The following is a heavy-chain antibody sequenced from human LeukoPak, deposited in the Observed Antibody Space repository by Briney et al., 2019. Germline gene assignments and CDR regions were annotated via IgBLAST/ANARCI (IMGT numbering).Heavy chain of an antibody. CDR1: GFTFSSYA. CDR2: ITDAGDAT. CDR3: AKGSSTVTTFYGMDV. V-gene: IGHV3-23*01. J-gene: IGHJ6*02. D-gene: IGHD4-11*01. Sequence: PGGSLRLSCAASGFTFSSYAMTWVRQAPGKGLEWVSTITDAGDATYYAESVKGRFTISRDKSKNTLHLQMNSLRVEDTAVYYCAKGSSTVTTFYGMDVWGQGTTVTVSS.